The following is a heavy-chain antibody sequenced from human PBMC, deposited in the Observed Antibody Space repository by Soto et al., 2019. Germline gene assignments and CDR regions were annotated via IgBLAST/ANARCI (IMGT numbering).Heavy chain of an antibody. Sequence: QITLKESGPPLVKPTQTLTLTCTFSGFSLSSSGVGVGWIRQPPGTALEWLVLIFWDDDERYSPALKSRLTITKDTSKNQVVLTMTNMDPLDTATYCCARSWGSSRFDYWGQGTLVTVSS. D-gene: IGHD2-2*01. CDR2: IFWDDDE. J-gene: IGHJ4*02. CDR3: ARSWGSSRFDY. CDR1: GFSLSSSGVG. V-gene: IGHV2-5*02.